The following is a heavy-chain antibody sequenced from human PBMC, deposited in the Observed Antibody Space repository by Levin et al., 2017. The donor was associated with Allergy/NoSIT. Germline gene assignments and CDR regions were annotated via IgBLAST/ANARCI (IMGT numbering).Heavy chain of an antibody. D-gene: IGHD4-17*01. CDR1: GYTFTDHY. J-gene: IGHJ4*02. CDR3: ARNDYGDYVQNFDY. V-gene: IGHV1-2*02. Sequence: GESLKISCEAAGYTFTDHYMHWVRQAPGQGLEWVGWVNCNSGDTHYAQKFQDRVTMTRDTSITTAYIEVSSLRFDDTALYFCARNDYGDYVQNFDYWGQGTLVTVSS. CDR2: VNCNSGDT.